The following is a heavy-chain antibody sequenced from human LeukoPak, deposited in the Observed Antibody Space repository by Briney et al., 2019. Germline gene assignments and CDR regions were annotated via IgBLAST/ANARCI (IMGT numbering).Heavy chain of an antibody. J-gene: IGHJ4*02. CDR1: GFTFSSYW. D-gene: IGHD3-3*01. CDR3: ASFTDFWSGYTDY. CDR2: IKQDGSEK. Sequence: GGSLRLSCAASGFTFSSYWMSWVRQAPGKGLEWVANIKQDGSEKYYVDSVKGRFTISRDNAKNSLYLQMNSLRAEDTAVYYCASFTDFWSGYTDYWGQGTLVTVSS. V-gene: IGHV3-7*01.